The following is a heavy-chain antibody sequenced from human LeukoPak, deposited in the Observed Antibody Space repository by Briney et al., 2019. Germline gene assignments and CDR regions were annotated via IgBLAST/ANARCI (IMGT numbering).Heavy chain of an antibody. CDR1: GFTFSNYS. CDR3: ARSPMRHYDFWSGYPRVSYYMDV. CDR2: ISSSGSYI. J-gene: IGHJ6*03. V-gene: IGHV3-21*04. Sequence: GGSLRLSCAASGFTFSNYSMNWVRQAPGKGLEWVSSISSSGSYIYYADSVKGRFTISRDNVKNTLYLQMNSLRAEDTAVYYCARSPMRHYDFWSGYPRVSYYMDVWGKGTTVTVSS. D-gene: IGHD3-3*01.